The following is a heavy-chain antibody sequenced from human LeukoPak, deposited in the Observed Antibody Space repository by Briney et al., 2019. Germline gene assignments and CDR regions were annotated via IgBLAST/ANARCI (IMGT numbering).Heavy chain of an antibody. Sequence: SVKVSCKASGGTFSSYAISWVRQAPGQGLEWMGRIIPILGIANYAQKFQGRVTITADKSTSTAYMELSSLRSEDTAVYYCARVDYDSSGSMSYFDYWGQGTLVTVSS. CDR2: IIPILGIA. D-gene: IGHD3-22*01. CDR3: ARVDYDSSGSMSYFDY. J-gene: IGHJ4*02. CDR1: GGTFSSYA. V-gene: IGHV1-69*04.